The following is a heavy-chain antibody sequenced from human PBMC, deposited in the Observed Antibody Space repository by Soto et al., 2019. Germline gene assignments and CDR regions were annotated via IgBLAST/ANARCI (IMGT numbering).Heavy chain of an antibody. J-gene: IGHJ4*02. D-gene: IGHD5-18*01. Sequence: SETLSLTCTVSGVSITTYYWSWIRQPPGKGLEWIGYMFYSGSTNYNPSLKSRVTMSVDTSKNQFSMKLSSVTAADTAVYYCARDGQLHYDYWGQGTPVTVSS. CDR3: ARDGQLHYDY. CDR2: MFYSGST. V-gene: IGHV4-59*01. CDR1: GVSITTYY.